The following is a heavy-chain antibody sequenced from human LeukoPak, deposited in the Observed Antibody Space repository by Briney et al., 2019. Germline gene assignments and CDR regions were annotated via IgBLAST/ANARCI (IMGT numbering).Heavy chain of an antibody. Sequence: GGSLKLSCAASGFTFSNYAMTWVRQAPGKGLEWVSSISGSGGSTYYADSVKGRFTISRDNSKNTLYLQMNSPRAEDTAVYYCAKSTAAGREAFDIWGQGTMVSVSS. CDR2: ISGSGGST. D-gene: IGHD6-13*01. CDR1: GFTFSNYA. V-gene: IGHV3-23*01. J-gene: IGHJ3*02. CDR3: AKSTAAGREAFDI.